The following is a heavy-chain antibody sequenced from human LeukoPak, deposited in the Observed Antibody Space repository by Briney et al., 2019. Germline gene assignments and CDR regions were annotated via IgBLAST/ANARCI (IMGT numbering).Heavy chain of an antibody. CDR2: ISWNSGSI. D-gene: IGHD3-10*01. Sequence: GGSLRLSCAASGFTFDDYAMHWVRQAPGKGLEWVSGISWNSGSIGYADSVEGRFTISRDNAKNSLYLQMNSLRAEDTALYYCAKGVKGRSGSYYYGMDVWGQGTTVTVSS. V-gene: IGHV3-9*01. CDR1: GFTFDDYA. J-gene: IGHJ6*02. CDR3: AKGVKGRSGSYYYGMDV.